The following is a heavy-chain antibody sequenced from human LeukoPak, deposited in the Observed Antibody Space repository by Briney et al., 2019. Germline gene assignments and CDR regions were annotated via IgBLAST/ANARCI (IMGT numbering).Heavy chain of an antibody. CDR2: ISSSGSTI. CDR3: ASEKNPYYDFWNGYSYYGMDV. Sequence: PGGSLRLSCAASGFTFSDYYMSWIRQAPGKGLEWVAYISSSGSTIYYADSVKGRYTISRDNAKNYLYLQMNSLRAEDTAVYYCASEKNPYYDFWNGYSYYGMDVWGQGTTVTVSS. CDR1: GFTFSDYY. D-gene: IGHD3-3*01. V-gene: IGHV3-11*01. J-gene: IGHJ6*02.